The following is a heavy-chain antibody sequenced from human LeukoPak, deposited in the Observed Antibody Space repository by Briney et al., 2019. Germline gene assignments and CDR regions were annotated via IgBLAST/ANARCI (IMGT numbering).Heavy chain of an antibody. D-gene: IGHD6-25*01. CDR2: INWNAGST. CDR3: ARDFYSSGNY. CDR1: GFTFDDYG. V-gene: IGHV3-20*04. Sequence: GGSLRLSCVASGFTFDDYGMSWVRQAPGKGLEWVSGINWNAGSTSYADSVKGRFTISRDNAKNSLYLQMNNLRAEDTALYYCARDFYSSGNYWGQGTLVTVSS. J-gene: IGHJ4*02.